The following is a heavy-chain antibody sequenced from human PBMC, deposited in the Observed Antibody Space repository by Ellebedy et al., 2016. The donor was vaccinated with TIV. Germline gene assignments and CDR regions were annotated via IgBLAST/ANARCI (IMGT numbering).Heavy chain of an antibody. D-gene: IGHD1-26*01. CDR2: ISSNGGST. CDR1: GFTFSSYA. J-gene: IGHJ2*01. V-gene: IGHV3-64D*06. Sequence: GGSLRLXXAASGFTFSSYAMHWVRQAPGKGLEYVSAISSNGGSTYYADSVKGRFTISRDNSKNTLYLQMSSLRAEDTAVYYCVKSRGIVGATTRYFDLWGRGTLVTVSS. CDR3: VKSRGIVGATTRYFDL.